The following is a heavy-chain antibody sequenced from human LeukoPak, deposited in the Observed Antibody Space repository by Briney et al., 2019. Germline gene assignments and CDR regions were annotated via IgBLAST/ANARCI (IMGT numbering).Heavy chain of an antibody. CDR2: INAGKGNT. V-gene: IGHV1-3*03. J-gene: IGHJ4*02. Sequence: ASVKVSCKASGYTFINYAMHWVRQAPGQRLEWMGWINAGKGNTKYSQEFQGRVTITGDTSASTAYMELNSLRSEDMAVYYCARGGYYDSSGVFDYWGQGTLVTVSS. D-gene: IGHD3-22*01. CDR3: ARGGYYDSSGVFDY. CDR1: GYTFINYA.